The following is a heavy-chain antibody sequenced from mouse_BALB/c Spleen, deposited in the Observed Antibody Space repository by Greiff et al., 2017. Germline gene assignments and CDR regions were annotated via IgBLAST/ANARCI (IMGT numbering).Heavy chain of an antibody. CDR1: GYTFTSYW. D-gene: IGHD2-1*01. J-gene: IGHJ3*01. CDR2: INPSTGYT. CDR3: ARLGGNPAWFAY. Sequence: QVHVKQSGAELAKPGASVKMSCKASGYTFTSYWMHWVKQRPGQGLEWIGYINPSTGYTEYNQKFKDKATLTADKSSSTAYMQLSSLTSEDSAVYYCARLGGNPAWFAYWGQGTLVTVSA. V-gene: IGHV1-7*01.